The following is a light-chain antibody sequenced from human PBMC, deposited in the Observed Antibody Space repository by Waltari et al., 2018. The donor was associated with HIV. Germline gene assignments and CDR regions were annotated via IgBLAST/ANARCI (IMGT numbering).Light chain of an antibody. V-gene: IGLV2-8*01. Sequence: QSALTQPPSASGSPGQSVTISCTGTSSDVGAYNYVSWFQQPPGKAPTLMIDDVTKRPSGVPDRFSGSKSGNTASLTVSGLQAEDEADYYCASHAGSKDVFGGGTRRTVL. CDR2: DVT. J-gene: IGLJ2*01. CDR3: ASHAGSKDV. CDR1: SSDVGAYNY.